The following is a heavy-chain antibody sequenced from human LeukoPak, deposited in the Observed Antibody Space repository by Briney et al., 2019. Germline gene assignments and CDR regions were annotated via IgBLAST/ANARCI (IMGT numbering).Heavy chain of an antibody. Sequence: VSVKVSCKASGYTFTSYYMHWVRQAPGQGLEWMGIINPSGGSTSYAQKFQGRVTMTRDTSTSTVYMELSSLRSEGTAVYYCARDRGDGYNEYYFDYWGQGTLVTVSS. CDR3: ARDRGDGYNEYYFDY. D-gene: IGHD5-24*01. CDR1: GYTFTSYY. CDR2: INPSGGST. J-gene: IGHJ4*02. V-gene: IGHV1-46*01.